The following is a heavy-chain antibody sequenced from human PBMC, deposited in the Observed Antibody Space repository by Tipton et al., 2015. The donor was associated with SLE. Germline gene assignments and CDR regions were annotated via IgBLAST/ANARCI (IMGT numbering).Heavy chain of an antibody. J-gene: IGHJ4*02. CDR2: IYYSGST. D-gene: IGHD4-17*01. CDR1: GASITSYY. V-gene: IGHV4-59*12. Sequence: TLSLTCSVSGASITSYYWGWIRRPPGRGLEWIGYIYYSGSTKYNPSLKSRVTMSVDTSKNQFSLKLSSVTAADTAVYYCATGADYGDYVGYFDYWGQGTLVTVSS. CDR3: ATGADYGDYVGYFDY.